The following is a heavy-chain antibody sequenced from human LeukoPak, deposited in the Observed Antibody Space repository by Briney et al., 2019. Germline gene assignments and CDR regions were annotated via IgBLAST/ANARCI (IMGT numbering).Heavy chain of an antibody. CDR1: GFTFSSYW. CDR2: INSDGSST. Sequence: GGSLRLSCAASGFTFSSYWMHWVRQAPGKGLVWVSRINSDGSSTSYADSVKGRFTISGDNAKNTLYLQMNSLRAEDTAVYYCARQMTTVTTPFRYWGQGTLVTVSS. J-gene: IGHJ4*02. CDR3: ARQMTTVTTPFRY. D-gene: IGHD4-11*01. V-gene: IGHV3-74*01.